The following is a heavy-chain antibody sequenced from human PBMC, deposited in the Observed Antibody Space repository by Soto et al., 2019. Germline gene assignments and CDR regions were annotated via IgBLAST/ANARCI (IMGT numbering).Heavy chain of an antibody. D-gene: IGHD3-10*01. V-gene: IGHV3-7*05. CDR1: GFTFGDYW. J-gene: IGHJ6*02. Sequence: EVQLVESGGGLVQPGGSLRLSCGVSGFTFGDYWMTWVRQAPGKGLEWVANMNQDGNERFYVDSVKGRFTISRDNAKNSLYLQMNRLRADDTAVYYCASLRISYAVDVWGQGTTVTVSS. CDR3: ASLRISYAVDV. CDR2: MNQDGNER.